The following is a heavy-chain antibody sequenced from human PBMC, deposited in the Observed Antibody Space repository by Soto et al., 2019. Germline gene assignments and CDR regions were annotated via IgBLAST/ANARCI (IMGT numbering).Heavy chain of an antibody. Sequence: QVQLVQSGAEVKKPGASVKVSCKPSGYTFTSXGISWVRQAPGQGLEWMGWISAYNGNTNYAQKFQGRFTMTTDTSTSTAYMELRSLRSDDTAVYYCARGTVTTGYYHYYMDVWGKGTTVTVSS. V-gene: IGHV1-18*04. D-gene: IGHD4-17*01. CDR3: ARGTVTTGYYHYYMDV. CDR1: GYTFTSXG. CDR2: ISAYNGNT. J-gene: IGHJ6*03.